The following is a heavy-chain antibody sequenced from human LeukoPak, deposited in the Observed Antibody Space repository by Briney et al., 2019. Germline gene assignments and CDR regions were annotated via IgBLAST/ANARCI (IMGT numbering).Heavy chain of an antibody. D-gene: IGHD6-6*01. Sequence: KPSETLSLTCAVYGGSFSGYYWSWIRQPPGKGLEWIGEINHSGSTNYNPSLKSRVTISVDTSKNQFSLKLSSVTAADTAVYYCAVYSSSSQAGFDYWGQGTLVTVSS. J-gene: IGHJ4*02. CDR1: GGSFSGYY. CDR3: AVYSSSSQAGFDY. V-gene: IGHV4-34*01. CDR2: INHSGST.